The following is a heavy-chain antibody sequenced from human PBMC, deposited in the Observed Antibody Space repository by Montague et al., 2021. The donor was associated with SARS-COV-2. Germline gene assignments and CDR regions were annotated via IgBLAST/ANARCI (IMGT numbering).Heavy chain of an antibody. CDR2: INHSGST. J-gene: IGHJ6*02. Sequence: SETLSLTCAVYGGSFSGYYWTWIRQSLRKGLEWIGEINHSGSTNYNPSLKSRVTISVDTSKNQFSLKLSSVTAADTAVYYCACGEITTRGLIYYYGMDVWGQGTTVTVSS. CDR1: GGSFSGYY. D-gene: IGHD4-11*01. CDR3: ACGEITTRGLIYYYGMDV. V-gene: IGHV4-34*01.